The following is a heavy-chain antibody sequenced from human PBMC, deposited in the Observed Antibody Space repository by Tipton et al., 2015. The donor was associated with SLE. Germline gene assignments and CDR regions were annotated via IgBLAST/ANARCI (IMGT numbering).Heavy chain of an antibody. D-gene: IGHD2-21*01. CDR3: AKARTDWISDVDY. CDR1: GFSFSSYA. J-gene: IGHJ4*02. CDR2: ITNSGSNT. Sequence: SLRLSCAASGFSFSSYAMTWIRQAPGKGLEWVSLITNSGSNTYYADSVKGRFTISRDNSRNTLYMQMNSLRAEDTAIYYCAKARTDWISDVDYWGQGTLVTVSS. V-gene: IGHV3-23*01.